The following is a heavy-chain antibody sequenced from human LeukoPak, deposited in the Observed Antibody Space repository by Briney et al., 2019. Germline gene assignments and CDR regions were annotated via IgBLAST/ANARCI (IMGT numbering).Heavy chain of an antibody. CDR2: ISGSGGST. Sequence: GGSLRLSCAASGFTFASYAMSWVRQSPRKGLEWVSAISGSGGSTYYADSVRGRFTISRDNSKNTLYLQMNSLRAEDTAVYYCAKGDQVFMDVWGQGTTVTVSS. CDR3: AKGDQVFMDV. CDR1: GFTFASYA. V-gene: IGHV3-23*01. J-gene: IGHJ6*02. D-gene: IGHD3-10*01.